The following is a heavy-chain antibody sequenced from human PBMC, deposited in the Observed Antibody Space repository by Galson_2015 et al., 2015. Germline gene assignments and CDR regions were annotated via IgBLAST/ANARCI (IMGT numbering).Heavy chain of an antibody. D-gene: IGHD6-19*01. J-gene: IGHJ4*02. CDR1: GFTFSSYA. Sequence: SLRLSCAASGFTFSSYAMSWVRQAPGKGLEWVSVIYSGGSTYYADSVKGRFTISRDNSKNTLYLQMNSLRAEDTAVYYCAREVAGTGIDYWGQGTLVTVSS. CDR2: IYSGGST. V-gene: IGHV3-53*01. CDR3: AREVAGTGIDY.